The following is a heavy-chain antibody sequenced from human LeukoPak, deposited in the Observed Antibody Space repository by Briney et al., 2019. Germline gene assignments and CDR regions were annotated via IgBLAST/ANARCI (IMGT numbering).Heavy chain of an antibody. CDR1: GGSFSGYY. CDR3: AREGEGYDPRDY. D-gene: IGHD3-22*01. CDR2: INHSGST. J-gene: IGHJ4*02. Sequence: SETLSLTCAVYGGSFSGYYWSWIRQPPGKGLEWIGEINHSGSTNYNPSLKSRVTISVDTSKNQFSLKLSSVTAADTAVYYCAREGEGYDPRDYWGQGILVTVSS. V-gene: IGHV4-34*01.